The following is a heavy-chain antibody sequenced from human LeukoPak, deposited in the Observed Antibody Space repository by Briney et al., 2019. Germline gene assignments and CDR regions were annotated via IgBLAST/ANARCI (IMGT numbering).Heavy chain of an antibody. CDR3: ARSPLLGSLEWLLGDYYYMDV. D-gene: IGHD3-3*01. Sequence: SETLSLTSTDSGGSFTSYYWCCIRQPAGEGLERIGRIYTSGSTEYNPSLTSRVAMSVDTSMNKISLMLSSVTAADTAVYYCARSPLLGSLEWLLGDYYYMDVWGKGATVTVSS. CDR2: IYTSGST. CDR1: GGSFTSYY. V-gene: IGHV4-4*07. J-gene: IGHJ6*03.